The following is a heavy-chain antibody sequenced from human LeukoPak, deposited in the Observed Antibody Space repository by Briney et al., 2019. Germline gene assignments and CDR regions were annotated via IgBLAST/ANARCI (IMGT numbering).Heavy chain of an antibody. CDR1: GFPFSAYD. V-gene: IGHV3-30*03. D-gene: IGHD1-14*01. CDR2: ISYDGTNT. Sequence: GGSLRLSCAASGFPFSAYDIHWVRQASGNGLEWVAVISYDGTNTYYADSVKGRFTISRDNSKNTLYLQMNSLRAEDTAIYFCARNKSSGIRYYYYHGMDVWGQGTTVAVSS. J-gene: IGHJ6*02. CDR3: ARNKSSGIRYYYYHGMDV.